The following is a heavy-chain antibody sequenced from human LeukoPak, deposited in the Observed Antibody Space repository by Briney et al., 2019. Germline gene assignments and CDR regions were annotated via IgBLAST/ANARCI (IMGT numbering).Heavy chain of an antibody. CDR3: ASLRDDYYDSSGYYPEGY. Sequence: SVKVSCKASGGTFSSYAISWVRQAPGQGLEWMGRIIPILGIANYAQKFQGRVTITADKSTSTAYMELSSLRSEDTAVYYCASLRDDYYDSSGYYPEGYWGQGTLVTVSS. CDR2: IIPILGIA. J-gene: IGHJ4*02. D-gene: IGHD3-22*01. V-gene: IGHV1-69*04. CDR1: GGTFSSYA.